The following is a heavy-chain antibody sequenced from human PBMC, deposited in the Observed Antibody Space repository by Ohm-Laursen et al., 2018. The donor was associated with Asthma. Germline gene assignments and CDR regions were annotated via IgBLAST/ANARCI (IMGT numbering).Heavy chain of an antibody. D-gene: IGHD1-26*01. CDR3: ARIGPEWELPGREYSLHH. V-gene: IGHV3-21*01. Sequence: SLRLSCTAFGYTFSLYSIHWVRQIPGKGLEWVASISTASTFIYYSDSVRGRFTTSRDNARHSVYLQMNSLRAEDTALYYCARIGPEWELPGREYSLHHWGEGTLVTVSS. CDR2: ISTASTFI. J-gene: IGHJ1*01. CDR1: GYTFSLYS.